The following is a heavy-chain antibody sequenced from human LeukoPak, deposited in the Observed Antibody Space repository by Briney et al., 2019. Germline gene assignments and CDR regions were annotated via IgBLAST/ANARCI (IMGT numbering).Heavy chain of an antibody. CDR2: IASSGSPI. D-gene: IGHD4-17*01. CDR3: ARDKRRDYGNYYYGMDV. J-gene: IGHJ6*02. V-gene: IGHV3-48*03. CDR1: GFTFSSSE. Sequence: QPGGSLRLSCAASGFTFSSSEMSWVRQAPGQGLEWVSYIASSGSPIFYADSVKGRFTISRHNSKNTLYLQMNSLRAEDTAVYYCARDKRRDYGNYYYGMDVWGQGTTVTVSS.